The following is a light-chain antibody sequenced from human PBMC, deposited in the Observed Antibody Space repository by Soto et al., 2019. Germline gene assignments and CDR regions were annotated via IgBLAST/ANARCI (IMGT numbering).Light chain of an antibody. CDR3: GAWDGSLRLYV. CDR1: SSNIGNNY. J-gene: IGLJ1*01. V-gene: IGLV1-51*01. Sequence: QSVLTQPPSVSAAPGQTVTISCSGSSSNIGNNYVSWYQQLPGTAPKLLIYDSNKRPSGIPERFSASKSGSSATLGITGLQTVDEADYYCGAWDGSLRLYVLGTGTKLTVL. CDR2: DSN.